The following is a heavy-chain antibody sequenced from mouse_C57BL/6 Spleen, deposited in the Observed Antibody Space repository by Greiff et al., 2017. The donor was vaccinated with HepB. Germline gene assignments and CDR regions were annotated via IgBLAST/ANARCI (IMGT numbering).Heavy chain of an antibody. CDR1: GFTFSDYG. Sequence: EVMLVESGGGLVKPGGSLKLSCAASGFTFSDYGMHWVRQAPEKGLAWVAYISSGSSTIYYADTVKGRFTIARDNAKNTLFLQMTSLRSEDTAMYYCARSYAMDYWGQGTSVTVSS. J-gene: IGHJ4*01. CDR3: ARSYAMDY. V-gene: IGHV5-17*01. CDR2: ISSGSSTI.